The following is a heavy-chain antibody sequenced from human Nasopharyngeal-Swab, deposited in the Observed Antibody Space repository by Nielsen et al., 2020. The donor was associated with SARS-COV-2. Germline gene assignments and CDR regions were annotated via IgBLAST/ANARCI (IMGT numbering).Heavy chain of an antibody. D-gene: IGHD3-10*01. CDR3: AKDRYGSGSYAY. V-gene: IGHV1-69*10. CDR2: IIPILGIA. J-gene: IGHJ4*02. CDR1: GGTFSSYA. Sequence: SVKVSCKASGGTFSSYAISWVRQAPGQGLEWMGGIIPILGIANYAQKFQGRVTITADKSTSTAYMELSSLRSEDTAVYYCAKDRYGSGSYAYWGQGTLVTVSS.